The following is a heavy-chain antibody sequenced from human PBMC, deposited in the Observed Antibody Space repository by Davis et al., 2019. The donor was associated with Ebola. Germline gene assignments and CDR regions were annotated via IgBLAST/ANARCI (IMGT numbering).Heavy chain of an antibody. J-gene: IGHJ4*02. CDR2: ITRRSSYN. Sequence: GGSLRLSCAASGFTFSSYTMTWVRQAPGKGLEWVPSITRRSSYNSYADSVKGRFTTARDNAKNSLYLQMNSLRDEDTAVYYCARNVEENIWFGELLFGGASWGQGTLVTVSS. CDR3: ARNVEENIWFGELLFGGAS. D-gene: IGHD3-10*01. V-gene: IGHV3-21*01. CDR1: GFTFSSYT.